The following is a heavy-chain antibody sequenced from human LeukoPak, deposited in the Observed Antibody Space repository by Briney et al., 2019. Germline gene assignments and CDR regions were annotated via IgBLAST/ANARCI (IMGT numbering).Heavy chain of an antibody. CDR2: IYYNGNT. CDR1: GGSISNYY. D-gene: IGHD2-21*01. V-gene: IGHV4-59*08. Sequence: SETLSLACTVPGGSISNYYWGPVRQPPREGLGWIGYIYYNGNTNYNPSLKSRVTMSVDTSKNQFSLKLTSVTAADTALYYCARYSGLNGDYFDSWGQGTLVTVSS. J-gene: IGHJ4*02. CDR3: ARYSGLNGDYFDS.